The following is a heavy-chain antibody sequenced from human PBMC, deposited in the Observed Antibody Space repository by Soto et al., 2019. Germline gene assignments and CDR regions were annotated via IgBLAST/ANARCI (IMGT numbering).Heavy chain of an antibody. D-gene: IGHD6-25*01. J-gene: IGHJ3*01. CDR2: VDVGGGST. CDR3: VRVSGPAGGGACFS. V-gene: IGHV3-23*01. Sequence: EVQLLESGGGLVQPGGSLRLSCAASGFTFSTHAMIWVRQAPGKGLNWVSTVDVGGGSTYYTDSVKGRFTVSRDNSKNTVYLQLNTLRAEVPAILFCVRVSGPAGGGACFSWGQGTMVTDSS. CDR1: GFTFSTHA.